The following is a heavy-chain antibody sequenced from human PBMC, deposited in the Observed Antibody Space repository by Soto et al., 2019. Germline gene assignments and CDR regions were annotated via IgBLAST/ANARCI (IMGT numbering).Heavy chain of an antibody. CDR1: GGSVNGYY. V-gene: IGHV4-34*10. Sequence: SETLSLTCAVYGGSVNGYYWNWIRQPPGKGLEWIGEINHTGGTHYNPALKNGVTMSVDTSKNQFYQRLCPVTAADTAIYYCATRITVFGLLIPPFDPWGQGTQVTVSS. CDR2: INHTGGT. D-gene: IGHD3-3*01. CDR3: ATRITVFGLLIPPFDP. J-gene: IGHJ5*02.